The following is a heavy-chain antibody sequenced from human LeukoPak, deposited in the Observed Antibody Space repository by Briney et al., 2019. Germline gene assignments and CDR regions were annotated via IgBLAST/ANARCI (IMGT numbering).Heavy chain of an antibody. Sequence: GGSLRLSCAASGFTFSSYAMSWVRQAPGKGLEWVSAISGSGGSTYYADSVKGRFTISRDNSKNTLYLQMNSLRAEDTAVYYCAGPWNYGRGGDYWGQGTLVTVSS. D-gene: IGHD1-7*01. CDR1: GFTFSSYA. CDR2: ISGSGGST. V-gene: IGHV3-23*01. J-gene: IGHJ4*02. CDR3: AGPWNYGRGGDY.